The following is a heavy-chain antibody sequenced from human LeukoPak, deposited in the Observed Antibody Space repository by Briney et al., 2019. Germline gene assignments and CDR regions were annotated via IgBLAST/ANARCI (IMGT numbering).Heavy chain of an antibody. CDR3: ARDTSLGD. Sequence: GGSLRLFCAASGFTFSRSRMSWVRQAPGKGLEGVASINYGGSVKYYVDSVKGRFTISRDNAKNSLYLQMNSLRAEDTAVYYGARDTSLGDWGQGTLVTVS. D-gene: IGHD6-6*01. CDR2: INYGGSVK. V-gene: IGHV3-7*01. CDR1: GFTFSRSR. J-gene: IGHJ4*02.